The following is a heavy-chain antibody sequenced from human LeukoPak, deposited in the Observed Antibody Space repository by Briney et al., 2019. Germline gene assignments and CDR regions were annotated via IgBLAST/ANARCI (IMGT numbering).Heavy chain of an antibody. CDR1: GGSISSYY. J-gene: IGHJ4*02. CDR2: IYYSGST. Sequence: PSETLSLTCTVSGGSISSYYWSWIRQPPGKGLEWIGYIYYSGSTNYNPSLKRRVTISVDTSKNQFSLKLSSVTAADTAVYYCARRGPTLYGSGSYYNEPFDYWGQGTLVTVSS. V-gene: IGHV4-59*01. D-gene: IGHD3-10*01. CDR3: ARRGPTLYGSGSYYNEPFDY.